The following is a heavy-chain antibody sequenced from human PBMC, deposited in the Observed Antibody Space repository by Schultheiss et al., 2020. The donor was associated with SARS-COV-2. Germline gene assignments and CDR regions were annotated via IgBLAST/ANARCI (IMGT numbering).Heavy chain of an antibody. V-gene: IGHV4-31*03. CDR2: IHYSGST. D-gene: IGHD6-13*01. CDR3: ARDRHSSSS. Sequence: SETLSLTCTVSGGSISSGGYYWSWIRQHPGKGLEWIGYIHYSGSTFYNPSLKSRVTISVDTSKNQLSLKLSSVTAADTAVYYCARDRHSSSSWGQGTLVTVSS. CDR1: GGSISSGGYY. J-gene: IGHJ4*02.